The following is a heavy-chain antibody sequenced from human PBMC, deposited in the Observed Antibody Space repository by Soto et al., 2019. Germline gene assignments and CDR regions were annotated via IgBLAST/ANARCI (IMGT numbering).Heavy chain of an antibody. V-gene: IGHV1-69*01. D-gene: IGHD2-2*01. Sequence: QVQLVQSGAEVKKPGSSVKVSCKASGGTFSSYAISWVRQAPGQGLDWLGGTIPIFGTANYAQKFQGRVTITADESTSTAYMELSSLRSEDTAVYYCARDTPDIVVVPAAIGGWFDPWGQGTLVTVSS. CDR1: GGTFSSYA. J-gene: IGHJ5*02. CDR3: ARDTPDIVVVPAAIGGWFDP. CDR2: TIPIFGTA.